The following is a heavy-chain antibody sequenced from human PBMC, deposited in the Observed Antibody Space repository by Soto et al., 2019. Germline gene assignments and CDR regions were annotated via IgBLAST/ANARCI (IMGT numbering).Heavy chain of an antibody. J-gene: IGHJ5*01. D-gene: IGHD5-12*01. CDR2: ISFNGDYK. V-gene: IGHV3-30*18. CDR1: GFTFSNYG. Sequence: QVQLVESGGGVVQPGRSLRLSCAASGFTFSNYGMHWVRQAPGKGLEWVAVISFNGDYKYYADSVKGRFTISRDNSKNRWYLQMHSLGAEEAAVFYCAKVPHVGYDSWFDLWGQGARVVVSS. CDR3: AKVPHVGYDSWFDL.